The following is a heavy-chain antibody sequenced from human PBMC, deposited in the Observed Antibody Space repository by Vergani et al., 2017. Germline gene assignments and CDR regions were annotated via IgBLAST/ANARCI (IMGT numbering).Heavy chain of an antibody. CDR1: GFAINGDDTW. Sequence: QVQLQESGPGLVKASQTLSLTCSVSGFAINGDDTWWTWIRRSPGKGLEWIGRISSTGTSSSYNPSLGDRPAISLDTSTNQFFLALTSVTAADTANYYFARDQWVIEAWGQGTPVTVSS. CDR2: ISSTGTSS. CDR3: ARDQWVIEA. J-gene: IGHJ4*02. V-gene: IGHV4-30-4*08. D-gene: IGHD1-26*01.